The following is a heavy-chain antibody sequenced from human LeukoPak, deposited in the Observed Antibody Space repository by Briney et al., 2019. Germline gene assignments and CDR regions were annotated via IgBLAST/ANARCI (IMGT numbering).Heavy chain of an antibody. CDR2: IAYDGSNK. D-gene: IGHD6-19*01. Sequence: GGSLRLSCTASGFTFGRYAMHWLRQAPGKGLEWVAVIAYDGSNKYSADSLKGQGRFTISRDNSKNTLFLEMNSLRPEDTAVYYCARRSGIAVAGAFDYWGQGTLVTVSS. CDR1: GFTFGRYA. CDR3: ARRSGIAVAGAFDY. J-gene: IGHJ4*02. V-gene: IGHV3-30*04.